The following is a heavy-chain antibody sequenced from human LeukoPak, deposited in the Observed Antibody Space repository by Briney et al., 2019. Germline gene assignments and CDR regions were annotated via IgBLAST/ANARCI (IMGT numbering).Heavy chain of an antibody. Sequence: GGSLRLSCAPSGFTLSSHAMRWVRQAPGKGQEWVSAISGSGGSTYYADSVKGRFTISRDNSKNTLYLQMNSLRAEDTAVYYCARDSYDSSDFYFDYWGQGTLVTVSS. CDR2: ISGSGGST. V-gene: IGHV3-23*01. CDR3: ARDSYDSSDFYFDY. J-gene: IGHJ4*02. D-gene: IGHD3-22*01. CDR1: GFTLSSHA.